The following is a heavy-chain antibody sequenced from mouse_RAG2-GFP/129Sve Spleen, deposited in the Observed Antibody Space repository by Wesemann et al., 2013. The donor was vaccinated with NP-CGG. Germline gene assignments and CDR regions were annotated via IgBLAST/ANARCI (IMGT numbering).Heavy chain of an antibody. Sequence: GPGLVKPSQSLSLTCTVTGYSITSDYAWNWIRQFPGNKLEWMGYISYSGSTSYNPSLKSRISITRDTSKNQFFLQLNSVTTEDTATYYCARSWDWYFDVWGGRRGTTGHRLL. CDR3: ARSWDWYFDV. J-gene: IGHJ1*01. CDR1: GYSITSDYA. V-gene: IGHV3-2*02. CDR2: ISYSGST.